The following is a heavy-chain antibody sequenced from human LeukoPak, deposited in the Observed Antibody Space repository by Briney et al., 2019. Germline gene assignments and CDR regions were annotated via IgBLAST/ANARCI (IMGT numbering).Heavy chain of an antibody. V-gene: IGHV1-8*01. D-gene: IGHD5-18*01. Sequence: ASVKVSCKASGYTFTTYDINWVRQATGQGLEWMGWMNPNSGNTGYAQRFQGRVTMTRDTSISTAYMELNSLTSGDTAVYYCAKSVRDTGTFDYWGQGTLVTVSS. CDR3: AKSVRDTGTFDY. J-gene: IGHJ4*02. CDR1: GYTFTTYD. CDR2: MNPNSGNT.